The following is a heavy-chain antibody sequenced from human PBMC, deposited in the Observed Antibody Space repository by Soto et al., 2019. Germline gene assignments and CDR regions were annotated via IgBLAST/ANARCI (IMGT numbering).Heavy chain of an antibody. V-gene: IGHV4-31*03. D-gene: IGHD7-27*01. CDR1: GGSISSGGHY. CDR3: GRSYASGVDY. CDR2: IYYSGSA. Sequence: QVQLQESGPGLVKPSQTLSLTCTVSGGSISSGGHYWSWIRQHPGKGLEWIGYIYYSGSAYYNPSLKSRVTISVDTSKNQFYLRLSSVTAADTAVYYCGRSYASGVDYWGQGTLVTVSS. J-gene: IGHJ4*02.